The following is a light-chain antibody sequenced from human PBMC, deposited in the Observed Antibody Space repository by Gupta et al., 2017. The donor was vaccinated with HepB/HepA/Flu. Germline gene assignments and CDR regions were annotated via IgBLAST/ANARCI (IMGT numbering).Light chain of an antibody. J-gene: IGLJ1*01. CDR3: NSYAGSKHFG. CDR2: DVT. V-gene: IGLV2-8*01. CDR1: SSDVGAYNY. Sequence: QSALTQPPSASVSPGQSVTISCTGTSSDVGAYNYVSWYKLHPGKAPKLMIYDVTNRPSGVPERFSGSKSGNTAYLTVSGLQAEDEADYYCNSYAGSKHFGLGTGPKVTV.